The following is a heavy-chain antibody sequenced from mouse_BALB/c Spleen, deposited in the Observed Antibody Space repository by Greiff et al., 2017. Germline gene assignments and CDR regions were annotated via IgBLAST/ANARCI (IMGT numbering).Heavy chain of an antibody. Sequence: EVKLVESGGGLVQPGGSLKLSCAASGFTFSSYTMSWVRQTPEKRLEWVAYISNGGGSTYYPDTVKGRFTISRDNAKNTLYLQMSSLKSEDTDMYYCARQGSYDPPPAWFAYWGQGTLVTVSA. CDR3: ARQGSYDPPPAWFAY. CDR1: GFTFSSYT. D-gene: IGHD2-3*01. CDR2: ISNGGGST. V-gene: IGHV5-12-2*01. J-gene: IGHJ3*01.